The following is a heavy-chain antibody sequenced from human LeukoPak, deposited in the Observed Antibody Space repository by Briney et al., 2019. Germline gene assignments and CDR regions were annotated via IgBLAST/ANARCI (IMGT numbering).Heavy chain of an antibody. Sequence: PGGSLRLSCTASGFTFSAYGMHWVRQAPGKGLEWVSFIRYDETYKYYADSVKGRFTISRDNSKNTLYLQMNSLRAEDTAVYYCAKDRQQQLVRGKWYYYGMDVWGQGTTVTVSS. D-gene: IGHD6-13*01. V-gene: IGHV3-30*02. CDR1: GFTFSAYG. CDR2: IRYDETYK. CDR3: AKDRQQQLVRGKWYYYGMDV. J-gene: IGHJ6*02.